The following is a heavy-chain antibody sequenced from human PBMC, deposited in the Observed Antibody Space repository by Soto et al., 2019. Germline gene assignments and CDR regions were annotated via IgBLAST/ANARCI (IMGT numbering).Heavy chain of an antibody. V-gene: IGHV4-34*01. J-gene: IGHJ4*02. CDR1: GGSFSGYY. D-gene: IGHD2-15*01. Sequence: SETLSLTCAVYGGSFSGYYWSWIRQPPGKGLEWIGEINHSGSTNYNPSLKSRVTISVDTSKNQFSLKLSSVTAADTAVYYCARMVGYLEVAYRPFDYWGQGTLVTV. CDR2: INHSGST. CDR3: ARMVGYLEVAYRPFDY.